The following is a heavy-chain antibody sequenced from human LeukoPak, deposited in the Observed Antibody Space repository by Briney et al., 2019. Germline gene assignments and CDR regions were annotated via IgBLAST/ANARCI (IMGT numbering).Heavy chain of an antibody. CDR1: GDSVPSNSAA. CDR3: ARVRNSSGWYFDY. V-gene: IGHV6-1*01. D-gene: IGHD6-19*01. J-gene: IGHJ4*02. CDR2: TYYRSKWYN. Sequence: SQTLSLTCAISGDSVPSNSAAWNWIPQSPSRGLEWLGRTYYRSKWYNDYAVSVKSRITINPDTSKNQFSLQLNSVTPEDTAVYYCARVRNSSGWYFDYWGQGTLVTVCS.